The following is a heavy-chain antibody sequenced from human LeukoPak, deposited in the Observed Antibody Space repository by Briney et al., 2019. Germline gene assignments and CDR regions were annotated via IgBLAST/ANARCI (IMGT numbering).Heavy chain of an antibody. CDR2: ISNDGTNG. CDR1: GFTFSSNV. J-gene: IGHJ4*02. D-gene: IGHD3-10*01. Sequence: PGGSLRLSCAVSGFTFSSNVMHWVRQAPGKGLEWLAVISNDGTNGYHADSVRGRFTISRDNSKNTLYLQMNSLRTEDSAVYFCGRGGVIAEIDYWGQGTLVTVSS. CDR3: GRGGVIAEIDY. V-gene: IGHV3-30*01.